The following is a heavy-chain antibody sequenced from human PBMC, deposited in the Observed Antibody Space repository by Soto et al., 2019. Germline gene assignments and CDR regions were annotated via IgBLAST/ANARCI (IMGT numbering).Heavy chain of an antibody. V-gene: IGHV4-31*03. J-gene: IGHJ4*02. Sequence: QLQLQESGPGLVEPSQTLSLTCTVSGGSINRGGYFWTWIRQTPGKGLEWLGYHHDGAAFYYDPSLRSRGTMSVDTARNEFSLMLNTLTDADTAVYYCARLEYCNSCSRGGGFDYWGQGTLVTVSS. CDR3: ARLEYCNSCSRGGGFDY. CDR2: HHDGAAF. D-gene: IGHD2-15*01. CDR1: GGSINRGGYF.